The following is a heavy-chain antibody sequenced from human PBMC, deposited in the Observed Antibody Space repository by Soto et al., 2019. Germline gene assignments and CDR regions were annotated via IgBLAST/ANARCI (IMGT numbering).Heavy chain of an antibody. D-gene: IGHD2-2*01. Sequence: QVQLVQSGAEVKKPGSSVKVSCKASGGTFSSYAISWVRQAPGQGLEWMGGIIPIFGTANYAQKFQGRVTLTADKSTSTAYMERSSLRSEDTAVYYCARDRAPAASQLLYYYYGMDVWGQGTTVTVSS. CDR3: ARDRAPAASQLLYYYYGMDV. CDR2: IIPIFGTA. V-gene: IGHV1-69*06. J-gene: IGHJ6*02. CDR1: GGTFSSYA.